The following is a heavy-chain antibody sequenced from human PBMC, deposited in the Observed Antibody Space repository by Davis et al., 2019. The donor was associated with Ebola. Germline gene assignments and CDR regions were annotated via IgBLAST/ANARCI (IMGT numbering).Heavy chain of an antibody. V-gene: IGHV1-18*01. CDR3: ARDSRYSSTWLDP. Sequence: AASVKVSCKASGYTFTSYGISWVRQAPGQGLEWIGWISAYNGNTNYAQKLQGRVTMTTDTSASTAYMELSSLRSEDTAVYYCARDSRYSSTWLDPWGQGTLVTVSS. CDR2: ISAYNGNT. J-gene: IGHJ5*02. D-gene: IGHD6-13*01. CDR1: GYTFTSYG.